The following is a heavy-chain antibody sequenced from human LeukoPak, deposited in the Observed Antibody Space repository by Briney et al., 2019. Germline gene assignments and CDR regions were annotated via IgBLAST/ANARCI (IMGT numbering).Heavy chain of an antibody. CDR2: LYNSVST. J-gene: IGHJ5*01. Sequence: SETLSLTCVVSDYSITSGDYWAWILQPPGKGLEWIGSLYNSVSTSYNPSLKSRVTMSVDPSKNQFSLNLRSVTAADTAVYFCARNMSTEGWFDSWGRGTLVAVSS. CDR1: DYSITSGDY. D-gene: IGHD5/OR15-5a*01. CDR3: ARNMSTEGWFDS. V-gene: IGHV4-38-2*01.